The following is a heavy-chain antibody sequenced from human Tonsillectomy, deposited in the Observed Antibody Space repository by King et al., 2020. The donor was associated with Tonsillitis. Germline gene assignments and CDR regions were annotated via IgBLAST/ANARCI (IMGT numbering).Heavy chain of an antibody. V-gene: IGHV1-18*01. CDR3: AKDRAPGVVMTTPDFDY. J-gene: IGHJ4*02. CDR1: GYTFTRYG. D-gene: IGHD3-22*01. Sequence: QLMQSGAEVKKPGASVKVSCKASGYTFTRYGISWVRQAPGQGLEWMGWISAYNGNTNYVQKFQGRVTMTADTSTSTAYMELRSLRSDDTAVYYCAKDRAPGVVMTTPDFDYWGQGTLVTVSS. CDR2: ISAYNGNT.